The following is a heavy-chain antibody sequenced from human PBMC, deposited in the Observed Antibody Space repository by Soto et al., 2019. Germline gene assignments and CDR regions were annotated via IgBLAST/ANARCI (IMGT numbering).Heavy chain of an antibody. Sequence: PSETLSLTCTVSGGSISSHYWSWVRQAPGKGLEWIGHIYYRGSTSYNPSLRSRSTISVDTSNNQFSLKLNSVTTADTAVYYCAGDGRGASGMAVWGQGTKVTVSS. CDR2: IYYRGST. J-gene: IGHJ6*02. D-gene: IGHD1-26*01. CDR1: GGSISSHY. CDR3: AGDGRGASGMAV. V-gene: IGHV4-59*11.